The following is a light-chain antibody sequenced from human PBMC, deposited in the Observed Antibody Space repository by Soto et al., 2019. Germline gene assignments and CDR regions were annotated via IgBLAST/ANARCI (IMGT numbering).Light chain of an antibody. V-gene: IGLV2-14*01. Sequence: QSVLTQPASVSGSPGQTITISCTGTSSDVGAYNYVSWYQQHPGKAPKLMIYEVSNRPSGVSDRFSGSKSGNTASLTISGLRAADEADYYCSSKRTTASLVFGTGTNVTVL. CDR3: SSKRTTASLV. CDR2: EVS. J-gene: IGLJ1*01. CDR1: SSDVGAYNY.